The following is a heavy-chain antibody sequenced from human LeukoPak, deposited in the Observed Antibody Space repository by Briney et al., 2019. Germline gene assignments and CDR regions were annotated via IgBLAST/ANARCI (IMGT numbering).Heavy chain of an antibody. Sequence: AGGSLRLSCAAPGFTFSDYYMSWVRQAPGKGLEWVSYISSSGSTIYYADSVKGRFTISRHNAKNSLYLQMNSLRAEDTAVYYCARDVTSWDYDSSGYGYWGQGTLVTVSS. J-gene: IGHJ4*02. CDR3: ARDVTSWDYDSSGYGY. CDR2: ISSSGSTI. CDR1: GFTFSDYY. D-gene: IGHD3-22*01. V-gene: IGHV3-11*01.